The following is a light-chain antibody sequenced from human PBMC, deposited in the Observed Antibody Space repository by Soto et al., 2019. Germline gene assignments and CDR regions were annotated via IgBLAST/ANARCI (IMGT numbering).Light chain of an antibody. CDR1: QSVSSY. J-gene: IGKJ5*01. V-gene: IGKV3-11*01. CDR2: GAS. CDR3: HQRSSWPIT. Sequence: EIVLTQSPATLSLSPGARATLSCRARQSVSSYLAWYQHKPGQAPRLLIYGASNRATGIPDRFSGSGSGTDFTLTISRLEPEDFAVYYCHQRSSWPITFGQGTRLEIK.